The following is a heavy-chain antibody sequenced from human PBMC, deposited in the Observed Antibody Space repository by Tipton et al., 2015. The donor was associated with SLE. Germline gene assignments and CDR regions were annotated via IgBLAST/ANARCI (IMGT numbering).Heavy chain of an antibody. J-gene: IGHJ4*02. D-gene: IGHD6-13*01. V-gene: IGHV4-59*07. Sequence: TLSLTCTVSGGSITDYSWSWVRQPPGKGLEWIGSIDYTGTSNYNPSLKSRITISGDTSKNQFFLKLRSVTAADAAVYYCPRHKPSSSCLDYWGQGTLVTVDS. CDR2: IDYTGTS. CDR1: GGSITDYS. CDR3: PRHKPSSSCLDY.